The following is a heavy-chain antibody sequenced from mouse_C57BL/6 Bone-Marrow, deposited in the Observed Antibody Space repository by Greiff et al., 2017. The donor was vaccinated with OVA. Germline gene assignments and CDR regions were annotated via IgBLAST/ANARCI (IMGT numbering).Heavy chain of an antibody. CDR2: ISPSNGGT. CDR1: GYTFTSYW. D-gene: IGHD2-5*01. Sequence: QVQLQQPGTELVKPGASVKLSCKASGYTFTSYWMHWVKQRPGQGLEWIGNISPSNGGTNYNEKFKSKATLTVAKSSSTSYMKLSILTSEDSAVDYCAREGDYSNYPYYYAMDYWGQGTSVTVSS. J-gene: IGHJ4*01. CDR3: AREGDYSNYPYYYAMDY. V-gene: IGHV1-53*01.